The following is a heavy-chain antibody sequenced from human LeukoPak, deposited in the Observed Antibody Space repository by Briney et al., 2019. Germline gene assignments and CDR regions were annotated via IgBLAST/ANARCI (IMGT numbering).Heavy chain of an antibody. CDR2: IYTGGST. Sequence: NPSETLSLTYTVSGGSISNYYWSWIRQPPGKGLEWIGYIYTGGSTNYNPSLKSRVTISVDTSKNQFSLKLSSVTAADTAVYYCARPHSSGWYGAFDIWGQGTMVTVSS. V-gene: IGHV4-4*09. CDR3: ARPHSSGWYGAFDI. CDR1: GGSISNYY. D-gene: IGHD6-19*01. J-gene: IGHJ3*02.